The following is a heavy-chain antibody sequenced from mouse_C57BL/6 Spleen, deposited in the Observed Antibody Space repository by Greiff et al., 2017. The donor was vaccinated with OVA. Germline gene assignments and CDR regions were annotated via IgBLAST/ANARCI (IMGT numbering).Heavy chain of an antibody. D-gene: IGHD2-5*01. J-gene: IGHJ3*01. Sequence: QVQLQQPGAELVMPGASVKLSCKASGYTFTSYWMHWVKQRPGQGLEWIGEIDPSDSYTNYNQKFKGKSTFTVDKSSSTAYMQLSSLTSEDSAVYYCARGAYSNYGAWFAYWGQGTLVTVSA. CDR3: ARGAYSNYGAWFAY. V-gene: IGHV1-69*01. CDR2: IDPSDSYT. CDR1: GYTFTSYW.